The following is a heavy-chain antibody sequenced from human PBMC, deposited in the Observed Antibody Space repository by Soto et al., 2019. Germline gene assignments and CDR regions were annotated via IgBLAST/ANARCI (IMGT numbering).Heavy chain of an antibody. J-gene: IGHJ4*02. V-gene: IGHV3-23*01. CDR1: GFTFSNYA. CDR3: AKGQSSSSGSPFDF. CDR2: ISGSDTST. D-gene: IGHD5-18*01. Sequence: TGGSLRLSCAASGFTFSNYAISWVRQAPGKGLEWVSGISGSDTSTYYAGSVKGRFTISRDNSKNTLYLQMDSLRAEDTAVYYCAKGQSSSSGSPFDFWGQGTLVTVSS.